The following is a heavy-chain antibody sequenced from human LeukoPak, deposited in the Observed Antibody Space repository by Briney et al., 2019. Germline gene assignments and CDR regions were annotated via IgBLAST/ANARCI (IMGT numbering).Heavy chain of an antibody. CDR2: IYWNDDK. Sequence: SGPTLVKPTQTLTLTCTFSGFSLSTYGMGVGWVRQPPGKALEWLALIYWNDDKRYSPSLKSRLTITKDTSKNQVVLTMTNMDPVDTATYYCAHRRPYQDAFDIWGQGTMVTVSS. CDR1: GFSLSTYGMG. CDR3: AHRRPYQDAFDI. J-gene: IGHJ3*02. D-gene: IGHD2-2*01. V-gene: IGHV2-5*01.